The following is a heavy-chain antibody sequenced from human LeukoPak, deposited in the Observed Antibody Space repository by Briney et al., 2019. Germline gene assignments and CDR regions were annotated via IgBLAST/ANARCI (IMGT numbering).Heavy chain of an antibody. CDR3: ARAGRITMVRGVIGYYYYYMDV. CDR1: GGTFSNSA. CDR2: IIPSVGLI. V-gene: IGHV1-69*04. D-gene: IGHD3-10*01. Sequence: SVKVSCKASGGTFSNSALSWVRQAPGQGLEWLGRIIPSVGLIHYAQKFQGRVTITADESTSTAYMELSSLRSEDTAVYYCARAGRITMVRGVIGYYYYYMDVWGKGTTVTVSS. J-gene: IGHJ6*03.